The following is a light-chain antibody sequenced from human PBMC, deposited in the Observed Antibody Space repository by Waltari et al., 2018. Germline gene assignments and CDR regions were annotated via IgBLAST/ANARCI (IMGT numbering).Light chain of an antibody. J-gene: IGKJ1*01. V-gene: IGKV1-5*03. CDR3: QQYRNLWT. CDR2: KAS. Sequence: DIQMTQSPSTLSASVGERVTITCRASQSLSNWLAWYQQKPGKAPKVLIYKASTLESGVPSRFSGSGSGTEFTLTISSLQPDDFATYYCQQYRNLWTFGQGTKVEIK. CDR1: QSLSNW.